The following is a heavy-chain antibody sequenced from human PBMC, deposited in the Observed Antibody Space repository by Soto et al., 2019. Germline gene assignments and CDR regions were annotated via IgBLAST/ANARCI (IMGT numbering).Heavy chain of an antibody. D-gene: IGHD6-6*01. CDR2: INSDGSST. CDR1: GFTVSSYW. CDR3: ARDRGYSSSDDFDY. V-gene: IGHV3-74*01. Sequence: WGSLRLSCAASGFTVSSYWMHWVRQAPGKGLVWVSRINSDGSSTSYADSVKGRFTISRDNAKNTLYLQMNSLRAEDTAVYYCARDRGYSSSDDFDYWGQGTLVTVSS. J-gene: IGHJ4*02.